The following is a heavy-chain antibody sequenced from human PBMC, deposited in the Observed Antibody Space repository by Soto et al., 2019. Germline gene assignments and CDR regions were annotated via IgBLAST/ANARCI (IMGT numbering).Heavy chain of an antibody. J-gene: IGHJ6*02. D-gene: IGHD6-13*01. CDR2: INAGNGNT. CDR1: GYTFTSYA. CDR3: ASSHISAAPYGMDV. V-gene: IGHV1-3*01. Sequence: QVQLVQSGAEVKKPGASVKVSCKASGYTFTSYAMHCVRQAPGNRLEWMGWINAGNGNTKYSQKFQGRVTITRDTSASTAYMELSSLISEDTAVYYCASSHISAAPYGMDVWGQGTTVTVSS.